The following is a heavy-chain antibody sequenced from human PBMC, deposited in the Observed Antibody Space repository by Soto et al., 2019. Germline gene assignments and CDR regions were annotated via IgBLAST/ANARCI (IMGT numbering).Heavy chain of an antibody. J-gene: IGHJ2*01. D-gene: IGHD1-1*01. CDR2: IKSRPDGGTA. CDR3: TTAGTRDWYFNL. Sequence: EVHLVESGGGLVEPGGSLRLSCAASGFIFNNAWMTWVRQAPGKGLEWVAHIKSRPDGGTADYAASVKGRFTISRDDSRYTIYLQMNSLRIENTAVYYCTTAGTRDWYFNLWGRGTLVTVSS. CDR1: GFIFNNAW. V-gene: IGHV3-15*01.